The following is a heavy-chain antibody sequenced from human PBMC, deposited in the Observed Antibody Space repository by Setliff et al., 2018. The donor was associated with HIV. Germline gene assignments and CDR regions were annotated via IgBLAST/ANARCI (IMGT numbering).Heavy chain of an antibody. V-gene: IGHV1-3*01. CDR3: ARKATITEGDWFDP. Sequence: ASVKVSCKASGYTFTSYTLHWVRQAPGQRLEWMGWINAANGNTKYSQKFQGRVTIIRDTSASTAYMELSSLRSEDTAVYYCARKATITEGDWFDPWGQGTLVTVSS. D-gene: IGHD5-12*01. CDR2: INAANGNT. J-gene: IGHJ5*02. CDR1: GYTFTSYT.